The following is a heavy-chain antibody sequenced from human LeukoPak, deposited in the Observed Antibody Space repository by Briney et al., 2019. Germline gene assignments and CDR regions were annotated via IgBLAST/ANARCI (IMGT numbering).Heavy chain of an antibody. CDR1: GGSISGYY. J-gene: IGHJ4*02. CDR2: IYTSGST. CDR3: ARDSGWSFDY. V-gene: IGHV4-4*09. Sequence: SETLSLACTVSGGSISGYYWSWIRHPPGKGLEWIGYIYTSGSTNYNPSLKSRVTISVDTSKNQFSLKLSSVTAADTAVYYCARDSGWSFDYWGQGTLVTVSS. D-gene: IGHD6-19*01.